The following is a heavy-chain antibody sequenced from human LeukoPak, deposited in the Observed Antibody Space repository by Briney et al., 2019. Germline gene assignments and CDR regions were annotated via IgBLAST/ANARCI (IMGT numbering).Heavy chain of an antibody. CDR1: GFTFSSCA. V-gene: IGHV3-23*01. D-gene: IGHD3-22*01. CDR3: ATTFRMYDSSDYRGFDY. CDR2: ISSTGGNK. J-gene: IGHJ4*02. Sequence: GGSLRLFCAASGFTFSSCAMPWVRQAPGKGLEWVSGISSTGGNKYYADSVKGRFTISGENSKNTLYLQMNSLRAEDTAVYYCATTFRMYDSSDYRGFDYWGQGTLVTVSS.